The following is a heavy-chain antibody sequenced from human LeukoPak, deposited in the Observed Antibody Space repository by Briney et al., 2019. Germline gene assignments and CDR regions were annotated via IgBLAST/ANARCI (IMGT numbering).Heavy chain of an antibody. CDR1: GFIFTSYS. CDR2: ISSSSSTI. CDR3: ARQRAGFTVTTSDY. Sequence: TGGSLRLSCAASGFIFTSYSMNWVRQAPGTGQEWVSYISSSSSTIYYADSVKGRFTNSSDNAKNSLYLQMNRLRAEDTAVYYCARQRAGFTVTTSDYWGQGTLVTVSS. J-gene: IGHJ4*02. V-gene: IGHV3-48*01. D-gene: IGHD4-17*01.